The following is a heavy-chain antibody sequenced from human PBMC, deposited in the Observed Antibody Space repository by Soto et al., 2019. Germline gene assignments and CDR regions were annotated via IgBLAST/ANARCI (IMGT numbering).Heavy chain of an antibody. J-gene: IGHJ4*02. V-gene: IGHV3-21*01. CDR1: GFTFGAYS. Sequence: GGSLRLSCAASGFTFGAYSLSWVRQAPGKGLEWVSSINPSGTDIHYADSVEGRFTISRDNARSSLYLQMISLRADDTAVYYCARDCLTGDPREAFDCWGQGTLVTVSS. D-gene: IGHD7-27*01. CDR2: INPSGTDI. CDR3: ARDCLTGDPREAFDC.